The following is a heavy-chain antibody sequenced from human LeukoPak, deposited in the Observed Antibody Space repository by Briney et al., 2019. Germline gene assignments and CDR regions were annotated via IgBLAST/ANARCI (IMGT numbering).Heavy chain of an antibody. J-gene: IGHJ4*02. D-gene: IGHD1-26*01. CDR3: AKDDRIVGANYFDH. Sequence: GGSLGLSLEPPGFPFAAFAWGGSRQAPGKGLEWVSAISGSGGSTFYADSVKGRFTISRDNSKNTLYLQMNSLRAEDTAVYYCAKDDRIVGANYFDHWGQGTLVTVSS. CDR2: ISGSGGST. CDR1: GFPFAAFA. V-gene: IGHV3-23*01.